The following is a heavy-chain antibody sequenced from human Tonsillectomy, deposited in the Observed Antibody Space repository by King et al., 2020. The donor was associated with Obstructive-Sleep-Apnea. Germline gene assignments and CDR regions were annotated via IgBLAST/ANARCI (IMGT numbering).Heavy chain of an antibody. J-gene: IGHJ5*02. V-gene: IGHV1-18*04. CDR3: ARDRNDYDCWFDP. Sequence: QLVQSGPEVKKPGASVKVSCKASGYTFSSYGITWVRQAPGQGLEWMGWISAYNGNTNYAQKVQDRVTMPTDTSTSTAYMELRSLRSDDTAVYYCARDRNDYDCWFDPWGQGTLVTVSS. CDR2: ISAYNGNT. CDR1: GYTFSSYG. D-gene: IGHD4-17*01.